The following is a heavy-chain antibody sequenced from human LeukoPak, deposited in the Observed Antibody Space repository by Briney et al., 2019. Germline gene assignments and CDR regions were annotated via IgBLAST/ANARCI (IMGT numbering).Heavy chain of an antibody. V-gene: IGHV3-48*02. CDR3: ARDSGYSYADDY. CDR2: ITYNSGTI. Sequence: PGGSLRLSCAAFGLTFRSYAMQWVRQAPGKGLEWVSYITYNSGTIFYADSVKGRFTISRDNAKDSLYLQMSSPRDEDTAVYYCARDSGYSYADDYWGQGTLVTVSS. J-gene: IGHJ4*02. CDR1: GLTFRSYA. D-gene: IGHD5-18*01.